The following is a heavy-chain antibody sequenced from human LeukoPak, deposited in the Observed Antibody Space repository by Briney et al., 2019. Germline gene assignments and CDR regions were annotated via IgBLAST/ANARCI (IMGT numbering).Heavy chain of an antibody. J-gene: IGHJ3*02. CDR2: ISGSGGST. Sequence: QAGGSLRLSCAASGFTSSSYAMSWVRQAPGKGLEWVSAISGSGGSTYYADSVKGRFTISRDNSKNTLYLQMNSLRAEDTAVYYCAKDRPDSGSYYEAFDIWGQGTMVTVPS. D-gene: IGHD1-26*01. CDR1: GFTSSSYA. V-gene: IGHV3-23*01. CDR3: AKDRPDSGSYYEAFDI.